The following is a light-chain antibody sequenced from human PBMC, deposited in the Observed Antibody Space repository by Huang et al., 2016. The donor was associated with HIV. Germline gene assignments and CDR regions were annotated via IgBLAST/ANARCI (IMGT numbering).Light chain of an antibody. CDR3: QQYYSTPT. V-gene: IGKV1-NL1*01. CDR2: DTS. Sequence: DIQMTQSPSSLSASVGDRVTITCRASQGISNSLAWYQQKPGKAPKRLLHDTSRLQSGVPSRFSGSGSGTDYTLTISSLQPEDFATYYCQQYYSTPTFGQGTKVEIK. J-gene: IGKJ1*01. CDR1: QGISNS.